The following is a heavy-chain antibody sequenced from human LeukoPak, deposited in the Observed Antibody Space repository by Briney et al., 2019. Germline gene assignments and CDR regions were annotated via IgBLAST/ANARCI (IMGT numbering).Heavy chain of an antibody. CDR3: ATPIDYYDSSRYYN. V-gene: IGHV4-39*01. CDR2: LYYSGST. CDR1: GGSISSNYY. D-gene: IGHD3-22*01. Sequence: SETPSLTCTVSGGSISSNYYWGWIRQAPGKGLEWIGSLYYSGSTYYNPSLNSRATISVGTSKNRFSLNLTSVTAADTAIYYCATPIDYYDSSRYYNWGQGTLVT. J-gene: IGHJ4*02.